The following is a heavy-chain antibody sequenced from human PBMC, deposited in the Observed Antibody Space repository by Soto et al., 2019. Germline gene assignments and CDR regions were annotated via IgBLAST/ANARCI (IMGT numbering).Heavy chain of an antibody. CDR1: GFSLSTSGVG. V-gene: IGHV2-5*02. CDR3: ALKGDGYRGFKY. J-gene: IGHJ4*02. Sequence: QITLKESGPTLVKPTQTLTLTCTLSGFSLSTSGVGVGWIRQPPGKALEWLALIYWDDDKRYIPFLKSRLTITKDTSKNQVVLTLTNMDPVDTATYYCALKGDGYRGFKYWGQGTLVTVSS. CDR2: IYWDDDK. D-gene: IGHD5-12*01.